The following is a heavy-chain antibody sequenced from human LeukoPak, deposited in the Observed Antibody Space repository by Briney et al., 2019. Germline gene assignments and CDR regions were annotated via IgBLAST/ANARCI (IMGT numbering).Heavy chain of an antibody. CDR2: TYYRSKWYN. J-gene: IGHJ6*02. V-gene: IGHV6-1*01. Sequence: SQTLSLTCAISGDSVSSNSAAWNWIRQSPSRGLEWLGRTYYRSKWYNDYAVSVKSRITINPDTSKNQFSLQLNSVTPEDTAVYYCARDRSIAVARLRYYYYYYGMDVWGQGTTVTVSS. CDR1: GDSVSSNSAA. D-gene: IGHD6-19*01. CDR3: ARDRSIAVARLRYYYYYYGMDV.